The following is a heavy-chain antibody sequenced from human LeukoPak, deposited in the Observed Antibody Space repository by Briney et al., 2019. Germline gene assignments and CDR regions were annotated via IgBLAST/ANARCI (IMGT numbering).Heavy chain of an antibody. D-gene: IGHD3-10*01. CDR1: GGSFSGYY. Sequence: SETLSLTCAVYGGSFSGYYWSWIRQPPGKGLEWIGEINHSGSTNYNPSLKSRVTISVDTSKNQFSLKLSSVTAADTAVYYCARGRGITMVRGVKRMYNWFDPWGQGTLVTASS. CDR2: INHSGST. V-gene: IGHV4-34*01. CDR3: ARGRGITMVRGVKRMYNWFDP. J-gene: IGHJ5*02.